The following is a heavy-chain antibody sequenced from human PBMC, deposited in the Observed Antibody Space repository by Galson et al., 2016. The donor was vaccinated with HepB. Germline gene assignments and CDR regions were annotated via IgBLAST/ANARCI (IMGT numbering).Heavy chain of an antibody. Sequence: SLRLSCAASGLPFSATGFHWVRQAPGKGLEWVGRIRSNPNNYATIYAESVIGRFSISRDDSKNTTYLQMSNLDTEDTAVYHCTKHTRGWFDPWGQGTLFTVSS. CDR2: IRSNPNNYAT. V-gene: IGHV3-73*01. J-gene: IGHJ5*02. D-gene: IGHD1-26*01. CDR1: GLPFSATG. CDR3: TKHTRGWFDP.